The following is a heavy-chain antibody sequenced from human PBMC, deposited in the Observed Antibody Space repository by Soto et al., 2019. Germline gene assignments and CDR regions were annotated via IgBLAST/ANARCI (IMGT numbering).Heavy chain of an antibody. J-gene: IGHJ5*02. Sequence: SETLSLTCTVSGGSISSAGYYWSWIRQHPGKGLDWIGFIYYSGSAYYNPSLKSRLTMSVDMSKNQFSLKLNSVTAADTAVYYCARDYYDSRGNYYSVFDPWGQGTLVTVSS. CDR2: IYYSGSA. V-gene: IGHV4-31*03. CDR1: GGSISSAGYY. CDR3: ARDYYDSRGNYYSVFDP. D-gene: IGHD3-22*01.